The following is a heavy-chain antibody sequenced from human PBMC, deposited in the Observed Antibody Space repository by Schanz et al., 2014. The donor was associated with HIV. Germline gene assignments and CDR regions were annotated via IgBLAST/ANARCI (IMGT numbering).Heavy chain of an antibody. Sequence: QVQLQESGPGLVKPSQTLSLTCTVSGGSISSGHYYLNWIRQHPGRGLEWLGYISYAGNNRYNPSLQSRLSISVDTSKTQFSLRLGSVTAADTAVYYCARENHQPTGTHEVGKPQYRSGLDVWGQGTTVTVSS. CDR3: ARENHQPTGTHEVGKPQYRSGLDV. J-gene: IGHJ6*02. CDR2: ISYAGNN. CDR1: GGSISSGHYY. V-gene: IGHV4-31*03. D-gene: IGHD1-1*01.